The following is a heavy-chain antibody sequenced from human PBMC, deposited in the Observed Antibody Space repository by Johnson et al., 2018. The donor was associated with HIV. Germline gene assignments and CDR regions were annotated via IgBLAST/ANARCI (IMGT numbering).Heavy chain of an antibody. CDR3: ARVSYDGILKTVGAFDI. CDR2: IYSGGGT. V-gene: IGHV3-53*01. J-gene: IGHJ3*02. Sequence: VQLVESGGGLIQPGGSLRLSCAASGLTVSSSYMSWVRQAPGKGLAWVSVIYSGGGTYYVDSVQGRFTISRDNSENTLYVQMNNLRAEDTAVYYCARVSYDGILKTVGAFDIWGQGTMVTVSS. CDR1: GLTVSSSY. D-gene: IGHD3-16*01.